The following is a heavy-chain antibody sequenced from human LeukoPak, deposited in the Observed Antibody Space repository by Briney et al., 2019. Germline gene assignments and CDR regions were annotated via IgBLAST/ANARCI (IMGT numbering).Heavy chain of an antibody. Sequence: GGSLRLSCAASGFTFSRYGMHWVRQTPGKGLEWVAVISYDASNKYYADSVKGRFTISRDNAKNSLYLQMNSLRAEDTAVYYCARTPIAAAGDFDYWGQGTLVTVSS. CDR2: ISYDASNK. CDR1: GFTFSRYG. V-gene: IGHV3-30*03. D-gene: IGHD6-13*01. CDR3: ARTPIAAAGDFDY. J-gene: IGHJ4*02.